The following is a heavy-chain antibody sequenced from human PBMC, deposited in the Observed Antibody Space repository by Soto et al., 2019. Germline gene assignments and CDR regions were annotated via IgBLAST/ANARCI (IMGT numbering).Heavy chain of an antibody. J-gene: IGHJ4*02. CDR2: INNNSGII. Sequence: SSETLSLTCTVSGGSISSYYWSWIRQPPGKGLEWVSYINNNSGIIYYADSVKGRFTISRDNAKNSLYLQMNSLRVEDTAVYYCARDQGNNWDLDYWGQGTLVTVSS. CDR1: GGSISSYY. V-gene: IGHV3-48*01. D-gene: IGHD1-20*01. CDR3: ARDQGNNWDLDY.